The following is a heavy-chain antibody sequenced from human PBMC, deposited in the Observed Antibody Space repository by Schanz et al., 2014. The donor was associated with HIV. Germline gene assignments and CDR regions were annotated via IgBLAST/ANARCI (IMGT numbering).Heavy chain of an antibody. CDR3: ATWLSNHFDY. V-gene: IGHV3-23*01. CDR2: ISGSGSST. Sequence: EVQLLESGGGLAQPGGSLRLSCVTSGFMFRNYAMSWVRQAPGKGLEWVSCISGSGSSTYFADSVNGRFTISRDNSKNTVYLQMNSLRAEDTAVYYCATWLSNHFDYWGQGTVITVSS. D-gene: IGHD4-4*01. CDR1: GFMFRNYA. J-gene: IGHJ4*02.